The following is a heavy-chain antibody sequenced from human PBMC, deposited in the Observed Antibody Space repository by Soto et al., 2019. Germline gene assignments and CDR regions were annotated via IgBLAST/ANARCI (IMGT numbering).Heavy chain of an antibody. CDR1: GDTLTELS. J-gene: IGHJ3*02. D-gene: IGHD3-9*01. CDR3: PVVLRYFDWFSAFDI. CDR2: FDPEDGET. Sequence: GASVKVCCKVPGDTLTELSMHWVRQAPGKGLEWMGGFDPEDGETIYAQKFQGRVTMTEDTSTDTAYMELSSLRSEDTAVYYCPVVLRYFDWFSAFDISGQGTMVTVSS. V-gene: IGHV1-24*01.